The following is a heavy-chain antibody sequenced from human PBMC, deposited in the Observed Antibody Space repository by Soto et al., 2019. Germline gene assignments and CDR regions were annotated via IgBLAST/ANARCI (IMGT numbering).Heavy chain of an antibody. CDR3: ARRSEQQLGSYYGMDV. CDR1: GYSFTSYW. Sequence: LGESLKISCKGSGYSFTSYWIGWVRQMPGKGLEWMGIIYPGDSDTRYSPSFQGQVTISADKSISTAYLQWSSLKASDTAMYYCARRSEQQLGSYYGMDVWGQGTTVTVSS. V-gene: IGHV5-51*01. CDR2: IYPGDSDT. D-gene: IGHD6-13*01. J-gene: IGHJ6*02.